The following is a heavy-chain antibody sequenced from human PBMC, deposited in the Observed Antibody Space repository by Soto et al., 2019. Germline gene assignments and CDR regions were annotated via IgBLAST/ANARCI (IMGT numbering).Heavy chain of an antibody. J-gene: IGHJ4*02. V-gene: IGHV3-48*02. D-gene: IGHD3-22*01. CDR2: ITGSSDRI. CDR1: GFTFSVYS. CDR3: TTSNGHLNH. Sequence: EVQLVESGGGLVQPGGSLRLSCAASGFTFSVYSMNWVRQAPGKGLDWVSYITGSSDRILFADSVKGRFTVSRDNAKNSLYLQMNSLRDEDTGVYYCTTSNGHLNHWGQGTMVSVSS.